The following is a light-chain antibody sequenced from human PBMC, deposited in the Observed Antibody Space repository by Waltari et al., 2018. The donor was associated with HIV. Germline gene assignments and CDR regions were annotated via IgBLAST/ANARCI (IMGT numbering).Light chain of an antibody. CDR2: AAS. V-gene: IGKV1-39*01. CDR1: QSISSY. CDR3: QQSYSTPFT. J-gene: IGKJ4*01. Sequence: GDRVTITCRASQSISSYLNWYQQKPGKAPKLLIYAASSLQSGVPSRFSGSGSGTDFTLTINSLQPEDFATYYCQQSYSTPFTFGGGTKVEIK.